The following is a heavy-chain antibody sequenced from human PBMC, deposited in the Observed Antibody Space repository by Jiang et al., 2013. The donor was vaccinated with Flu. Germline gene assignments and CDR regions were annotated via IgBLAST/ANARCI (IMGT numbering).Heavy chain of an antibody. Sequence: PGLVKPSETLSLTCTVSGGSISDRSYYWGWIRQPPGKGLEWIGNIYYSGNTFNNPSLKSRITLSVDTSKNQFSLRLRSVTAADTAIYYCARVRNSILTGDYFDYWGQGNLVTVSS. J-gene: IGHJ4*02. CDR3: ARVRNSILTGDYFDY. CDR1: GGSISDRSYY. CDR2: IYYSGNT. V-gene: IGHV4-39*07. D-gene: IGHD3-9*01.